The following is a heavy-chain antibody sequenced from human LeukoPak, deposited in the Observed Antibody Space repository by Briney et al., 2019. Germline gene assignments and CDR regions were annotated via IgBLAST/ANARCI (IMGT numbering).Heavy chain of an antibody. V-gene: IGHV4-30-4*01. J-gene: IGHJ6*02. CDR1: GGSISSGDYC. D-gene: IGHD5-18*01. CDR3: ARVDTAMVTYYGMDV. CDR2: IYYSGST. Sequence: SQTLSLTCTVSGGSISSGDYCWSWIRQPPGKGLKWIGYIYYSGSTYYNPSLKSRVTISVDTSKNQFSLKLSSVTAADTAVYYCARVDTAMVTYYGMDVWGQGTTVTVSS.